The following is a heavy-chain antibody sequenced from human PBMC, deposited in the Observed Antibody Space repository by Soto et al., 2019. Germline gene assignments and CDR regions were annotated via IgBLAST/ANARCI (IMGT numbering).Heavy chain of an antibody. D-gene: IGHD3-3*01. Sequence: QVHLVQSAAEVKKPGASLQVSCKPSGDTFTSYGISWVRQAPGQGVEWMGWISGYNGNTDYAQKLQGRVTMTTDTSTSTAYVELWSLGSDYTAVYYCARGDRWSGCDYWGQGTLVTVSS. V-gene: IGHV1-18*01. CDR3: ARGDRWSGCDY. CDR1: GDTFTSYG. J-gene: IGHJ4*02. CDR2: ISGYNGNT.